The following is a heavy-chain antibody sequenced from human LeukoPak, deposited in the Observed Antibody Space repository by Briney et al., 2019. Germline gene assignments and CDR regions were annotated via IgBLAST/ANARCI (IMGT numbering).Heavy chain of an antibody. J-gene: IGHJ4*02. CDR2: ISAYNGNT. Sequence: ASVKLSCTASGYTFTSYGISWVRQAPGQGLEWMGWISAYNGNTNYAQKLQGRVTMTTDTSTSTAYMELRSLRSDDTAVYYCARGEGRTTELPFDYWVQGTLVTVSS. D-gene: IGHD1-7*01. CDR1: GYTFTSYG. CDR3: ARGEGRTTELPFDY. V-gene: IGHV1-18*01.